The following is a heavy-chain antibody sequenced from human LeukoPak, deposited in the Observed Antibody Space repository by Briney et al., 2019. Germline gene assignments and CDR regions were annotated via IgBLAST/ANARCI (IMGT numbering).Heavy chain of an antibody. V-gene: IGHV1-24*01. CDR3: AKHSGGNYLWDYFKY. CDR1: GYTLTELS. CDR2: FDPEDGET. J-gene: IGHJ4*02. D-gene: IGHD1-7*01. Sequence: ASVKVSCKVSGYTLTELSMHWVRQAPGKGLEWMGGFDPEDGETIYAQKFQGRVTMTEDTSTDTAYMELSSLRSEDTAMYYCAKHSGGNYLWDYFKYWGQGTLVTVSS.